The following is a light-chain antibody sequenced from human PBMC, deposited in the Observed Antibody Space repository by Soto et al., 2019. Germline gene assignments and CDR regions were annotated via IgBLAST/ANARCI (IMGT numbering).Light chain of an antibody. CDR3: AAWDSSLNVWV. CDR1: SANIGSNT. J-gene: IGLJ3*02. Sequence: QSALAQPPSASGTPGQRVTISCSGSSANIGSNTVNWYQQLPGKAPKLFIYSSDQRPSGVPDRFSGSKSDTSASLAISGLQSEDEADYYCAAWDSSLNVWVFGGGTKLTVL. V-gene: IGLV1-44*01. CDR2: SSD.